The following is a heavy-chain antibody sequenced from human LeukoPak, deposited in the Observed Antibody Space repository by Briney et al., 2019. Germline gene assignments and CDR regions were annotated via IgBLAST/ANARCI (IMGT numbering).Heavy chain of an antibody. CDR3: ARPSKRNCGGDCSQYFQH. D-gene: IGHD2-21*02. J-gene: IGHJ1*01. V-gene: IGHV3-23*01. Sequence: PGGSLRLSCAASGFTFSSYAMSWVRQAPGKGLEWVSAISGSGGSTYYADSVKGWFTISRDNSKNTLYLQMNSLRAEDTAVYYCARPSKRNCGGDCSQYFQHWGQGTLVTVSS. CDR1: GFTFSSYA. CDR2: ISGSGGST.